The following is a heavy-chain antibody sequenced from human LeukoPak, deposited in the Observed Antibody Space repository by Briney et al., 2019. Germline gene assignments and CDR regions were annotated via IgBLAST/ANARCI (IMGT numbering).Heavy chain of an antibody. J-gene: IGHJ4*02. CDR2: ADYSGGT. CDR3: AGERGEEYSSGWYKTNFFDN. V-gene: IGHV4-39*07. Sequence: ETLSLTCTVAGDSVSTVTDYWAWIRQPPGKGLEWIASADYSGGTYYNPSLESRVAISADMSKKQISLTLTSVTGADTAVYYCAGERGEEYSSGWYKTNFFDNWGQGIRVTVSS. D-gene: IGHD6-19*01. CDR1: GDSVSTVTDY.